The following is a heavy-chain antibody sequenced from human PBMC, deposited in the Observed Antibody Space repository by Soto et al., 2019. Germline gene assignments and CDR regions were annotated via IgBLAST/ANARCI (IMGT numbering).Heavy chain of an antibody. D-gene: IGHD3-22*01. CDR1: GFTFDDYA. J-gene: IGHJ4*02. V-gene: IGHV3-9*01. CDR3: AKTPRQYYYDSSGYVDY. CDR2: ISWNSGSI. Sequence: TGGSLRLSCAASGFTFDDYAMHWVRQAPGKGLEWVSGISWNSGSIGYADSVKGRFTISRDNAKNSLYLQMNSLRAEDTAVYYCAKTPRQYYYDSSGYVDYWGQGTLVTVSS.